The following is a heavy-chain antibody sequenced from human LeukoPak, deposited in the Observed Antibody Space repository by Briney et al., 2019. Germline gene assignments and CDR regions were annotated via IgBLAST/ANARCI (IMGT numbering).Heavy chain of an antibody. CDR2: ISASGRTT. CDR1: GFTFSSYA. J-gene: IGHJ4*02. Sequence: GGSLRLSCAAAGFTFSSYAMSWVRQAPVRGLEWVSHISASGRTTDYADSVKGRFTISRDNSKNTVYLQMNSLRAEDTAVYYCAKLCSGGSCYWNYWGQGTLVTVSS. CDR3: AKLCSGGSCYWNY. V-gene: IGHV3-23*01. D-gene: IGHD2-15*01.